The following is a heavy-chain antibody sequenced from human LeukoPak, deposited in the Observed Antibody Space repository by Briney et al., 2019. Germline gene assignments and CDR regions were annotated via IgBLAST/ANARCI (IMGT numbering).Heavy chain of an antibody. CDR2: ISYDGSNI. Sequence: GGSLRLSCAASGFTLNTYAMHWVRQAPGKGLEWVSVISYDGSNIYYADSVKGRFTISRDNSKNTLYLQMNSLSAEDTAVYYCAKDFYGSGSSIDYWGQGTLVTVSS. J-gene: IGHJ4*02. CDR3: AKDFYGSGSSIDY. V-gene: IGHV3-30-3*01. CDR1: GFTLNTYA. D-gene: IGHD3-10*01.